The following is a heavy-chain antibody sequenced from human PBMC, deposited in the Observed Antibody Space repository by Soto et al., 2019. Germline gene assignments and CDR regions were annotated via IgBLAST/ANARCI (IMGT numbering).Heavy chain of an antibody. Sequence: QVQLQESGPGLVKPSQTLSLTCTVSGGSISSGGYYWSWIRQHPGKGLEWIGYIYYSGSTSYNPSLKSRVTRSVDTSKNQCSLKLSSVTAAATAVYYCAREWRDYYFDYWGQGTLVTVSS. CDR2: IYYSGST. CDR1: GGSISSGGYY. J-gene: IGHJ4*02. V-gene: IGHV4-31*03. CDR3: AREWRDYYFDY.